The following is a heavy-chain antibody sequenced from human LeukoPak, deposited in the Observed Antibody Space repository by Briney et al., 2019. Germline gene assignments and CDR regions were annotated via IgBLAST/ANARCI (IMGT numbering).Heavy chain of an antibody. J-gene: IGHJ1*01. V-gene: IGHV4-34*01. Sequence: SETLSLTCAVYGGSFSGYYWSWIRQPPGKGLEWIGEINHSGSTNYNPSLKSRVTISVDTSKNQLSLKLSSVTAADTAVYYCARRSSSWYPYRAEYFQHWGQGTLVTVSS. CDR3: ARRSSSWYPYRAEYFQH. CDR2: INHSGST. CDR1: GGSFSGYY. D-gene: IGHD6-13*01.